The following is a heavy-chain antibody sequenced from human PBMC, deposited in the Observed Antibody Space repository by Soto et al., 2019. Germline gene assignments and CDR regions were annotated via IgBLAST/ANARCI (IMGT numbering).Heavy chain of an antibody. CDR3: AVSSPDIVVLPSSIYFTS. D-gene: IGHD2-15*01. V-gene: IGHV3-9*02. Sequence: PGGSLRLSCVASGSSSDPFTMHWVRELPGKGLEWVAGLSWDRSTVAYADSVQGRFTISRDHAKNSVDLLMDSLGPDDTALYFCAVSSPDIVVLPSSIYFTSWGPGTQVTVSS. J-gene: IGHJ4*02. CDR1: GSSSDPFT. CDR2: LSWDRSTV.